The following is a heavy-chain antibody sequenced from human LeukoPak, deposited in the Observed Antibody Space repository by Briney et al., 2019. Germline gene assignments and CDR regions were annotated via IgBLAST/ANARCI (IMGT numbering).Heavy chain of an antibody. CDR2: IYYSGST. J-gene: IGHJ5*02. CDR1: GGSISSYY. Sequence: SETLSLTCTVSGGSISSYYWSWIRQPPGKGLEWIGYIYYSGSTNYNPSLKSRVTISVDTSKNQFSLKLGSVTAADTAVYYCARGLGVCSGGSCYIGSWFDPWGQGTLVTVFS. CDR3: ARGLGVCSGGSCYIGSWFDP. D-gene: IGHD2-15*01. V-gene: IGHV4-59*01.